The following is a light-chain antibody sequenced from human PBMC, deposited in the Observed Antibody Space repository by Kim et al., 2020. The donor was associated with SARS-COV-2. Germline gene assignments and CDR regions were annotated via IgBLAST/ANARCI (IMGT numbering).Light chain of an antibody. Sequence: ASVGDRVTITCRASQSIGGWLAWYPQKPGKAPKLLIHDFSSVESGVPSRFSGSGSETEFTLTISSLQPEDFATYYCQHHSTYPITFGQGTRLEIK. CDR3: QHHSTYPIT. CDR2: DFS. J-gene: IGKJ5*01. CDR1: QSIGGW. V-gene: IGKV1-5*01.